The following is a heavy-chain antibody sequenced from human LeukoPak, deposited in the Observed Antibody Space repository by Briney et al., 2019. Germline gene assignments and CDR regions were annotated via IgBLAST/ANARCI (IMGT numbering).Heavy chain of an antibody. J-gene: IGHJ4*02. D-gene: IGHD3-9*01. V-gene: IGHV4-39*01. Sequence: PSETLSLTCTVSGGSIRSSSYYWGCIRQPPGKGLEWIVSIYYSGSTYYNPSLKSRDTISVDTSKNQFSLKLSSVTAADTAVYYCARLLLDYDILTGHTHPYFDYWGQGTLVTVSS. CDR1: GGSIRSSSYY. CDR2: IYYSGST. CDR3: ARLLLDYDILTGHTHPYFDY.